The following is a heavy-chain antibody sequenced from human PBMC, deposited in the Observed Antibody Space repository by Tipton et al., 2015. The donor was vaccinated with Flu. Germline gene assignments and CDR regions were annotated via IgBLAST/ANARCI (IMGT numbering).Heavy chain of an antibody. J-gene: IGHJ6*03. V-gene: IGHV3-23*01. CDR3: ARGARDYYYYYMDV. CDR2: ISGSGGST. CDR1: GFTFSSYA. Sequence: SLRLSCAASGFTFSSYAMSWVRQAPGKGLEWVSAISGSGGSTYYADSVKGRFTISRDNSKNTLYLQMNSLRAEDTAVYYCARGARDYYYYYMDVWGKGTTVTVSS.